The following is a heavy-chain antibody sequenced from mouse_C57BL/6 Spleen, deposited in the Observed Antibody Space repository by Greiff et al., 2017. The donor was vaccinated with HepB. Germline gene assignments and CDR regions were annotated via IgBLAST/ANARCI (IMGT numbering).Heavy chain of an antibody. CDR1: GFTFSSYG. CDR3: ARQVITTVVATNYYAMDY. Sequence: EVHLVESGGDLVKPGGSLKLSCAASGFTFSSYGMSWVRQTPDKRLEWVATISSGGSYTYYPDSVKGRFTISRDNAKNTLYLQMSSLKSEDTAMYYCARQVITTVVATNYYAMDYWGQGTSVTVSS. CDR2: ISSGGSYT. V-gene: IGHV5-6*01. D-gene: IGHD1-1*01. J-gene: IGHJ4*01.